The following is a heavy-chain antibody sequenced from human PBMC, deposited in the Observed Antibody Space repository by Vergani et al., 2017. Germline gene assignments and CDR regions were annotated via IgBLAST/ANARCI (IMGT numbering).Heavy chain of an antibody. CDR2: INIGGRT. J-gene: IGHJ3*02. D-gene: IGHD4-17*01. Sequence: LVESGGGLVQPGGSLRLSCAASSFSVSSHYMTWVRQAPGKGLEWVSTINIGGRTSYADSVKGRLTLTRDDCKNTLHLQINSLRPEDTAVYYCARGMTTETTDLDGFDIWGQGTMVSVSS. CDR1: SFSVSSHY. CDR3: ARGMTTETTDLDGFDI. V-gene: IGHV3-66*02.